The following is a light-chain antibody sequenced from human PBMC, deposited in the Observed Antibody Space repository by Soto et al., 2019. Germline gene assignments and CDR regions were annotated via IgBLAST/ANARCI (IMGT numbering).Light chain of an antibody. J-gene: IGKJ4*01. CDR3: QPYNNWPPVT. V-gene: IGKV3-15*01. Sequence: EIVMTQSPATLSVSPGERATLSCRASQSVSSNLAWYQQKPGQAPRLLIYGASTRATGIPARFSGSGSGTEFTLTISSRQSEDFAVYYCQPYNNWPPVTFGGGTKVEIK. CDR1: QSVSSN. CDR2: GAS.